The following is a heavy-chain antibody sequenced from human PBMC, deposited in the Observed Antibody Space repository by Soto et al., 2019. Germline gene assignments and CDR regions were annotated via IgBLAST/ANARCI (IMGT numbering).Heavy chain of an antibody. Sequence: QVQLVQSGAEVKKPGASVKVSCKASGYTFTSYGISWGRQAPGQGLEWMGWISAYNGNTNYAQKLKGRVTMTTDTPPSTAYRELRSRRSDDTAVYYCARALTPTHYWGQGTLATVSS. D-gene: IGHD1-1*01. CDR2: ISAYNGNT. CDR3: ARALTPTHY. J-gene: IGHJ4*02. CDR1: GYTFTSYG. V-gene: IGHV1-18*01.